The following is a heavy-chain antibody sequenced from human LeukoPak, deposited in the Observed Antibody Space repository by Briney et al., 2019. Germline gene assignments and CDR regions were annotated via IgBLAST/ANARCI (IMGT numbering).Heavy chain of an antibody. CDR1: GFTSSAFW. J-gene: IGHJ6*03. CDR3: ATFAGVLPGGMLL. Sequence: GGSLRLSCVASGFTSSAFWMSWVRRPPGKGQELVANIKKDGSEKEYVDSLKGRFSIFRDNAKNSVYLQMNSLRAEDTAVFYCATFAGVLPGGMLLWGKGSTVIVSS. D-gene: IGHD2-2*01. V-gene: IGHV3-7*01. CDR2: IKKDGSEK.